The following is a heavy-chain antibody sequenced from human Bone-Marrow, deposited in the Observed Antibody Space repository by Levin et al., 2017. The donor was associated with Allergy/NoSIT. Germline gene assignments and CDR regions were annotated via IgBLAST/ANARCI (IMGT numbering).Heavy chain of an antibody. CDR2: ITRDGKSS. V-gene: IGHV3-74*01. Sequence: GGSLRLSCAASGFSFRSYWMHWVRQAPGKGLVWVSHITRDGKSSGYADSVRGRFTISRDNAKNTLYLQMNSLRAEDTAVYYCAKETGEQGYRNFDYWGQGTLVTVSS. CDR3: AKETGEQGYRNFDY. J-gene: IGHJ4*02. D-gene: IGHD1/OR15-1a*01. CDR1: GFSFRSYW.